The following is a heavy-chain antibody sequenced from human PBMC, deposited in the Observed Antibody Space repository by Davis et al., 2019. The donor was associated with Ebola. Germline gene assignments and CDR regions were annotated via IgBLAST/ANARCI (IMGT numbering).Heavy chain of an antibody. J-gene: IGHJ4*02. CDR1: GFTFSSYS. V-gene: IGHV3-48*02. Sequence: GESLKISCAASGFTFSSYSLNWVRQAPGKGLEWVSYISASSSTKYYADSVKGRFSISRDNAENSLFLQMNSLRDEDTAVYYCAKGYSSSGGDYFDYWGQGTLVTVSS. D-gene: IGHD6-6*01. CDR2: ISASSSTK. CDR3: AKGYSSSGGDYFDY.